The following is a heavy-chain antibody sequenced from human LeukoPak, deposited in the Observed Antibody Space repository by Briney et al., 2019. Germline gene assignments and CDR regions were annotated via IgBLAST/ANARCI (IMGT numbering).Heavy chain of an antibody. CDR1: GFTFSDYY. CDR2: ISSSSSTI. Sequence: GGSLRLSCAASGFTFSDYYMTWIRQAPGKGLEWVSYISSSSSTIYFADSVKGRFTISRDNAKNSLYLQMNSLRAEDTAVYYCARGPRVVVAATGYFQHWGQGTLVTVSS. CDR3: ARGPRVVVAATGYFQH. J-gene: IGHJ1*01. V-gene: IGHV3-11*04. D-gene: IGHD2-15*01.